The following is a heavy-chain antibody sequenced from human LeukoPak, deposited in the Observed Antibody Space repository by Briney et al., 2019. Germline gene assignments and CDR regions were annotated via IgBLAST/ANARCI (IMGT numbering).Heavy chain of an antibody. CDR2: IWYDGSNK. V-gene: IGHV3-30*02. Sequence: GGSLRLSCAASGFTFSSYGMHWVRQAPGKGLEGVAVIWYDGSNKYYADSVKGRFTISRDNSKNTLYLQMNSLRAEDTAVYYCAKDAGYCSGGSCYSSLYYYYGMDVWGQGTTVTVS. CDR3: AKDAGYCSGGSCYSSLYYYYGMDV. D-gene: IGHD2-15*01. J-gene: IGHJ6*02. CDR1: GFTFSSYG.